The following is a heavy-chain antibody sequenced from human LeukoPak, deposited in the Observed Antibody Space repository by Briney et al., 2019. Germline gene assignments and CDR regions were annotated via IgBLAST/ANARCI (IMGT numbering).Heavy chain of an antibody. CDR2: IYYSGST. J-gene: IGHJ4*02. CDR1: GGSISSGGYY. CDR3: ARVAPPLYNYDTSGYYPDY. V-gene: IGHV4-31*03. Sequence: PSQTLSLTCTVSGGSISSGGYYWSWIRQHPGKGLEWIGYIYYSGSTYYNPSLKSRVTISADMSKNQFSLRLSSVTAADTAVYYCARVAPPLYNYDTSGYYPDYWGQGTLVTVSS. D-gene: IGHD3-22*01.